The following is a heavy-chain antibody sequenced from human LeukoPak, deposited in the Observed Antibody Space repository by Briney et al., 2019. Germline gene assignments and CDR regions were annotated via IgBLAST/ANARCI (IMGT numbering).Heavy chain of an antibody. CDR1: GGTFISYA. CDR2: IIPIFGIA. Sequence: SVKVSCKASGGTFISYAISWVRQAPGQGLEWMGRIIPIFGIANYAQKFQGRVTITADKSTSTAYMELSSLRSEDTAVYYCASQVVVTPQPELDYWGQGTLVTVSS. J-gene: IGHJ4*02. D-gene: IGHD3-22*01. CDR3: ASQVVVTPQPELDY. V-gene: IGHV1-69*10.